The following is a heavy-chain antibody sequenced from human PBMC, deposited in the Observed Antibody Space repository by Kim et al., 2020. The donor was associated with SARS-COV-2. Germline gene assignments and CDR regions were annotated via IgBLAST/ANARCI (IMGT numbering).Heavy chain of an antibody. V-gene: IGHV3-7*01. CDR3: AREPPWDYSSGWYFRRFGREFDY. J-gene: IGHJ4*02. CDR1: GFTFSSYW. CDR2: IKQDGSEK. D-gene: IGHD6-19*01. Sequence: GGSLRLSCAASGFTFSSYWMSWVRQAPGKGLEWVANIKQDGSEKYYVDSVKGRFTISRDNAKNSLYLQMNSLRAEDTAVYYCAREPPWDYSSGWYFRRFGREFDYWGQGTLVTVSS.